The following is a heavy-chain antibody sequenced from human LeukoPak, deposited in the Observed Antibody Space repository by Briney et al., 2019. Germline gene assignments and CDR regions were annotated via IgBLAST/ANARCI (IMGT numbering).Heavy chain of an antibody. CDR2: INPSGGST. CDR3: ARGDYDILTGYSYNRFDP. J-gene: IGHJ5*02. D-gene: IGHD3-9*01. Sequence: ASVKVSCKASGYTFTSYYMHWVRQAPGQGLGWMGIINPSGGSTSYAQKFQGRVTMTRDTSTSTVYMELSSLRSEDTAVYYCARGDYDILTGYSYNRFDPWGQGTLVTVSS. CDR1: GYTFTSYY. V-gene: IGHV1-46*01.